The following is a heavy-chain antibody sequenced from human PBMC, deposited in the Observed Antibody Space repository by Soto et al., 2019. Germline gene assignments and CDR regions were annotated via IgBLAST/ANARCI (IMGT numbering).Heavy chain of an antibody. Sequence: GESLKISCKGSGYSFTSYWISWVRQMPGKGLEWMGRIDPSDSYTNYSPSFQGHVTISADKSISTAYLQWSSLKASDTAMYYCARHGRTATHPIDYWGQGTLVTVSS. CDR2: IDPSDSYT. V-gene: IGHV5-10-1*01. CDR1: GYSFTSYW. J-gene: IGHJ4*02. D-gene: IGHD2-15*01. CDR3: ARHGRTATHPIDY.